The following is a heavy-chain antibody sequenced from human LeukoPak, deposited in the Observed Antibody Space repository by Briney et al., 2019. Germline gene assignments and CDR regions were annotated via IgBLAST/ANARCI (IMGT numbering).Heavy chain of an antibody. J-gene: IGHJ4*02. D-gene: IGHD6-19*01. CDR2: INHSGYT. CDR3: TRAVAGHPD. V-gene: IGHV4-34*01. CDR1: GVPFSNYY. Sequence: SETLSLTCGVSGVPFSNYYWSWVRQSPTQGLEWIGEINHSGYTHYNPSLKSRATMSIDTSKNQFSLKLTSVTAADAGVYYCTRAVAGHPDWGQGTLVTVSS.